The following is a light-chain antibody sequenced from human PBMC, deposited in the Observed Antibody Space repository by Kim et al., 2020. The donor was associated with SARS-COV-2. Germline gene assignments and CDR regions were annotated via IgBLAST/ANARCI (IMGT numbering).Light chain of an antibody. V-gene: IGKV2-30*01. CDR2: KVS. CDR1: QSLVYSDGNIY. J-gene: IGKJ3*01. Sequence: PATISGRSSQSLVYSDGNIYLNWFHQRPGQSPRRLIYKVSNRYSGVPDRFSRSGAGTEFTLQISRVEAEDVGTYYCMQGTHWPFTFGPGTKVDIK. CDR3: MQGTHWPFT.